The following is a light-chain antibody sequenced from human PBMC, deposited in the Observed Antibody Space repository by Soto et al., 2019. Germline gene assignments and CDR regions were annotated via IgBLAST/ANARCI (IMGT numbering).Light chain of an antibody. CDR3: QRYNSPPLT. J-gene: IGKJ1*01. CDR2: AAL. V-gene: IGKV1-27*01. CDR1: QGITNH. Sequence: DIQMTQSPSSLSASVGDRVTITCRSSQGITNHLAWYQQKPGTVPRLLIYAALTLQPGVPSRFSGRQSGTDFTLTISCLQPEDVATYHCQRYNSPPLTFGQGTKVDIK.